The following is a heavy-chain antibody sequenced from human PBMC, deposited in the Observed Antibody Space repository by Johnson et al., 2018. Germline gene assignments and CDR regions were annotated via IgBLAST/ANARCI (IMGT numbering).Heavy chain of an antibody. D-gene: IGHD3-16*01. Sequence: VQLQESGGGSVQPGGSLGLSCAASGFTFNAYWMHWVRQVPGKGPVWVSRINSDGSSPVYADFVKGRFTISRDNAKRTRYLQMRSLRVEDTAVYHCVRDRRGEWGQGTLVTVSS. V-gene: IGHV3-74*01. J-gene: IGHJ4*02. CDR2: INSDGSSP. CDR1: GFTFNAYW. CDR3: VRDRRGE.